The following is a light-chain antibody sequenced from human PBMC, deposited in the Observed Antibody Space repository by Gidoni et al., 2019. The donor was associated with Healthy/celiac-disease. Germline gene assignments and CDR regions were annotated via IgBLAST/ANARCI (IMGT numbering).Light chain of an antibody. J-gene: IGKJ2*01. V-gene: IGKV1-9*01. Sequence: DIQLTQSPSFLSASVGDRVTITCRASQGISSYLAWYQQKPGKAPKLLIYAASTLQSGDPSRFSGSGSGTEFTLTISSLQPEDFATYYCQQLNSYPRNTFGQGTKLEIK. CDR2: AAS. CDR3: QQLNSYPRNT. CDR1: QGISSY.